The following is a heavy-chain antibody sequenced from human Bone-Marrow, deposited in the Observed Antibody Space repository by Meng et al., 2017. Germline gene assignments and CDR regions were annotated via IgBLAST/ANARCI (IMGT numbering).Heavy chain of an antibody. CDR3: ASSRGVVVPAAIDVYFDY. J-gene: IGHJ4*02. V-gene: IGHV1-69*05. D-gene: IGHD2-2*01. CDR1: GGTFSSYA. CDR2: IIPICGTA. Sequence: SVKVSCKASGGTFSSYAISWVRQAPGQGLEWMGGIIPICGTANYAQKFQGRVTITTDESTSTAYMELSSLRSEDTAVYYCASSRGVVVPAAIDVYFDYWGQGTLVTVSS.